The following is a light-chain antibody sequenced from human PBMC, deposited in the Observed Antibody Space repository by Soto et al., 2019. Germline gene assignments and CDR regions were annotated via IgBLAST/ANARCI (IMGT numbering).Light chain of an antibody. Sequence: QSALTQPASVSGSPGQSITISCTGTSSDVGRYNLVSWYQQHPGKAPKLMIYEGSKRPSGVSNRFSGSKSGNTAPLTISGLQAEDEADYYCRSYAGGTTWVFGGGTKLTVL. CDR1: SSDVGRYNL. V-gene: IGLV2-23*01. CDR2: EGS. CDR3: RSYAGGTTWV. J-gene: IGLJ3*02.